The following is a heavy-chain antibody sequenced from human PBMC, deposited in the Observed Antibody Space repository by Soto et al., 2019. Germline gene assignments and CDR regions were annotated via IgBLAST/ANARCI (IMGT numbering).Heavy chain of an antibody. D-gene: IGHD1-26*01. CDR1: GFTFSSYA. CDR2: ISGSGDST. J-gene: IGHJ4*02. Sequence: GGPLRLSCGASGFTFSSYAMRWVRQAPGKGLEWVSAISGSGDSTYYADSVKGRFTISRDNSKNTLYLQMNSLRAEDTAVYYCARRGSGSYYDYWGQGTLVTVSS. CDR3: ARRGSGSYYDY. V-gene: IGHV3-23*01.